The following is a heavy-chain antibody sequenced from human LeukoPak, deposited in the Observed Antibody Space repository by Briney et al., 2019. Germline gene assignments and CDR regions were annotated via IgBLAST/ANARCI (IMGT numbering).Heavy chain of an antibody. Sequence: GGSLRLSCVGSGFTFSDYAIHWVRQAPGKGLEWVAVSAHDEVGKQFADSVKGRFTLSRDNSRDSVHLQMYRLRDEDTAVYYCAKDRGYGEHEPFESWGQGSLVTVSP. CDR3: AKDRGYGEHEPFES. CDR1: GFTFSDYA. V-gene: IGHV3-30*18. D-gene: IGHD4/OR15-4a*01. J-gene: IGHJ4*02. CDR2: SAHDEVGK.